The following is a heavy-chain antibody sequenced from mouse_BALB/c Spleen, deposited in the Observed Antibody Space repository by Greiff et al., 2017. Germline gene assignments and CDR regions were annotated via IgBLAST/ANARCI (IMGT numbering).Heavy chain of an antibody. D-gene: IGHD2-1*01. V-gene: IGHV2-9*02. CDR2: IWAGGST. CDR3: ARYYGKAMDY. J-gene: IGHJ4*01. CDR1: GFSLTSYG. Sequence: QVQLQQSGPGLVAPSQSLSITCTVSGFSLTSYGVHWVRQPPGKGLEWLGVIWAGGSTNYNSALMSRLSISKDNSKSQVFLKMNSLQTDDTAMYYCARYYGKAMDYWGQGTSVTVSS.